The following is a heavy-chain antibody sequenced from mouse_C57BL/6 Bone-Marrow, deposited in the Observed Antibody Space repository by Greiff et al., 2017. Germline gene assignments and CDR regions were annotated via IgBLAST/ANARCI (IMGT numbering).Heavy chain of an antibody. V-gene: IGHV1-69*01. CDR1: GYTFTSYW. J-gene: IGHJ3*01. D-gene: IGHD2-4*01. CDR3: ANGDYDGSWFAY. CDR2: IDPSDSYT. Sequence: QVQLQQPGAELVMPGASVKLSCKASGYTFTSYWLHWVKQRPGQGLEWIGEIDPSDSYTNYNQKFTGKSTLPVDKSSSTAYMQLSSLTSEDSAVYYCANGDYDGSWFAYWGQGTLVTVSA.